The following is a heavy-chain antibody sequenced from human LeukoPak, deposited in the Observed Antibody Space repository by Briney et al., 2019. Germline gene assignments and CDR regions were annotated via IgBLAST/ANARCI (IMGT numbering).Heavy chain of an antibody. V-gene: IGHV3-23*01. Sequence: GGSLRLSCAASGFTFSSYAMSWVRQAPGKGLEWVSYISSSGYDIYYADSVKGRFTISRDNSKNTLYLQMNSLRAEDTAVYYCAKDEGYCSGGSCYLGAFDIWGQGTMVTVSS. CDR2: ISSSGYDI. D-gene: IGHD2-15*01. CDR1: GFTFSSYA. J-gene: IGHJ3*02. CDR3: AKDEGYCSGGSCYLGAFDI.